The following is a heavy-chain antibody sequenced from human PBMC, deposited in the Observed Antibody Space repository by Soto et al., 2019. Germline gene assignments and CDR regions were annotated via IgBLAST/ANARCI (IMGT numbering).Heavy chain of an antibody. V-gene: IGHV1-3*01. J-gene: IGHJ5*02. Sequence: ASVKGSCKASGYTFTSYAMHWVRQAPGQRLEWMSWINAGNGNTKYSQRFQGRVTITRDISANIAYMGLSSLRSEDTAVYYCARSLYDFLTGSVYNWFDPWGQGTLVTVSS. D-gene: IGHD3-9*01. CDR3: ARSLYDFLTGSVYNWFDP. CDR2: INAGNGNT. CDR1: GYTFTSYA.